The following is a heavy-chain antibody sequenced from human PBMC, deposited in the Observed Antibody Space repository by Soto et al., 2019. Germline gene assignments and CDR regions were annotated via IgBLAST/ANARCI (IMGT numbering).Heavy chain of an antibody. J-gene: IGHJ4*02. Sequence: GGSLRLSCAASGFTFSSYGMHWVRQAPGKGLEWVAVISYDGSNKYYADSVKGRFTISRDNSKNTLYLQMNSLRAEDTAVYYCAKDGDFYCSGGSCYGARADYWGQGTLVTVSS. V-gene: IGHV3-30*18. CDR2: ISYDGSNK. CDR1: GFTFSSYG. D-gene: IGHD2-15*01. CDR3: AKDGDFYCSGGSCYGARADY.